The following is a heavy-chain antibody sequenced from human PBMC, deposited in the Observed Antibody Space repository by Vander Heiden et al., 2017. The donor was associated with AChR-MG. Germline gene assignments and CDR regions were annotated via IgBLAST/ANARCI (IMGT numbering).Heavy chain of an antibody. CDR3: ARSGIQRWLSSYYFDY. D-gene: IGHD5-18*01. CDR2: ISYDGSNK. CDR1: GFTFSSYA. J-gene: IGHJ4*01. Sequence: QVQLVESGGGVVQPGRSLRLSCAASGFTFSSYAMHWVRQAPGKGLEWVAVISYDGSNKYYADSVKGRFTISRDNSKNTLYLQMNSLRAEDTAVYYCARSGIQRWLSSYYFDYWGHGTLVTVSS. V-gene: IGHV3-30-3*01.